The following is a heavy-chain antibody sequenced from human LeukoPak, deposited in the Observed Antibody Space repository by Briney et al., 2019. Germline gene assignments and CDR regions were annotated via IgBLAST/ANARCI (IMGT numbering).Heavy chain of an antibody. Sequence: SQTLSLTCAISGESVASNNGAWNWIRQSPSRGLEWLGRTYYRSKWYNDYAMPMKGRISINPDTSKNQFSLQVNSVTPEDTAIYYCARDLRTSGWYTFDYWGQGTLVTVSS. CDR1: GESVASNNGA. J-gene: IGHJ4*02. D-gene: IGHD6-19*01. CDR2: TYYRSKWYN. V-gene: IGHV6-1*01. CDR3: ARDLRTSGWYTFDY.